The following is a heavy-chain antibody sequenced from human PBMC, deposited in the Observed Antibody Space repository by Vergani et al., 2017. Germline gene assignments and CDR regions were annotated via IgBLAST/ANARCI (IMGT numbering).Heavy chain of an antibody. CDR3: ARLRSGYYPYYFDY. Sequence: QVQLQQWGAGLLKPSETLSLTCAVYGGSISSSSYYWGWIRQPPGKGLEWIGSIYYSGSTYYNPSLKSRVTISVDTSKNQFSLKLSSVTAADTAVYYCARLRSGYYPYYFDYWGQGTLVTVSS. CDR2: IYYSGST. D-gene: IGHD3-22*01. V-gene: IGHV4-39*07. CDR1: GGSISSSSYY. J-gene: IGHJ4*02.